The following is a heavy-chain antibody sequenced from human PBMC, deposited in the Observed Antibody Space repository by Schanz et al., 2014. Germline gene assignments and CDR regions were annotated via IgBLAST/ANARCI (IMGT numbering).Heavy chain of an antibody. CDR2: ISGGGGTR. Sequence: EVQLVESGGGLVQPGGSLRLSCAASGFTFGSYGMSWVRQGPGKGLEWVSGISGGGGTRNYADSVKGRFTVFRDNSENTLYLQMNSLSADDTAVCYCAKGMGYCSGGTCYDYYYYGLDVWGQGTTVTVSS. CDR1: GFTFGSYG. D-gene: IGHD2-15*01. CDR3: AKGMGYCSGGTCYDYYYYGLDV. V-gene: IGHV3-23*04. J-gene: IGHJ6*02.